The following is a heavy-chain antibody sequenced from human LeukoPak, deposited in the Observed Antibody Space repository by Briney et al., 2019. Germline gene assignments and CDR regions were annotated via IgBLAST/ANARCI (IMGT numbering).Heavy chain of an antibody. CDR1: CGSISSYY. D-gene: IGHD2-15*01. V-gene: IGHV4-59*01. Sequence: SETLSLTCTVSCGSISSYYWSWIRQPPGKGLEWIGYIYYGGSTNSNASLTNRVTISVDTSKNQCSLKLSSVTAADTAVYYWAREVGYCSGGSCYSYFDYWGQGTLVTVSS. CDR3: AREVGYCSGGSCYSYFDY. J-gene: IGHJ4*02. CDR2: IYYGGST.